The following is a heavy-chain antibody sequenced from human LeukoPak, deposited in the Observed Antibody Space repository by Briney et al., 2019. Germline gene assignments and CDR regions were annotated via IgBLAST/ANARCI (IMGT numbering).Heavy chain of an antibody. D-gene: IGHD3-22*01. Sequence: GGSLRLSCAASGFTFSSYEMNWVRQAPGKGLEWVSYISSSGSTIYYADSVKGRFTIYRDNAKNSLYLQMNSLRAEDTAVYYCARDLSDSSKAYWGQGTLVTVSS. J-gene: IGHJ4*02. CDR3: ARDLSDSSKAY. CDR2: ISSSGSTI. CDR1: GFTFSSYE. V-gene: IGHV3-48*03.